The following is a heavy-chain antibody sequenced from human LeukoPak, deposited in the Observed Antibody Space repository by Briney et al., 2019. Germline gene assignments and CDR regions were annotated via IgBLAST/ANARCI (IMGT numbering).Heavy chain of an antibody. CDR2: ISTSSSYI. CDR1: GFTFSSYI. V-gene: IGHV3-21*04. Sequence: TGGSLRLSCAASGFTFSSYIMNWVRQPPGKGLEWVSSISTSSSYIYYADSVKGRFTISRDNGKNSLFLQMNSLRAEDTAFYYCAKDMGGYYDSIRAFDIWGQGTMVTVSS. J-gene: IGHJ3*02. CDR3: AKDMGGYYDSIRAFDI. D-gene: IGHD3-22*01.